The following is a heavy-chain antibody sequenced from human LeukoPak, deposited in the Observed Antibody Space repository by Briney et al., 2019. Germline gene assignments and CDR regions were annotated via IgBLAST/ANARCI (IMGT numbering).Heavy chain of an antibody. V-gene: IGHV1-2*02. Sequence: GASVKVSCKASGYIFTGRYLYWARQTPGEGLQWMGWISPTTGDTYSAQNFQGRVTMTRDTSINTGYMELTRLTSGDTGVYFCARRYYGMDVWGQGTTVIVSS. CDR1: GYIFTGRY. J-gene: IGHJ6*02. CDR3: ARRYYGMDV. CDR2: ISPTTGDT.